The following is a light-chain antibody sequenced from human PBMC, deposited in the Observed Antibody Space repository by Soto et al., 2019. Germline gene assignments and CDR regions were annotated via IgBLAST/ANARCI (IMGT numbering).Light chain of an antibody. CDR3: QAYDYSLTAFV. J-gene: IGLJ3*02. Sequence: QLVLTQPPSVSGAPGQRVTISCTGNNSNLGAGYDVHWYQQLPGAAPKLVIFGNRNRPSGVPERFSGSKSGTSASLAITGLQAEDEADYYRQAYDYSLTAFVFGGGTQLTVL. CDR1: NSNLGAGYD. CDR2: GNR. V-gene: IGLV1-40*01.